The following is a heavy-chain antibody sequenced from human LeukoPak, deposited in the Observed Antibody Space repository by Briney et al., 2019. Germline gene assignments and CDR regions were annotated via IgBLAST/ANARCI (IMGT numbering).Heavy chain of an antibody. V-gene: IGHV4-34*01. D-gene: IGHD2-21*01. CDR3: ARGIPVAGYYYYMDV. J-gene: IGHJ6*03. Sequence: SETLSLTCAVYGGSFSGYYWSWIRQPPGKGLEWIGEINHSGSTNYNPSLKSRVTISVDTSKNQFSLKLSSVTAADTAVYYCARGIPVAGYYYYMDVWGKGTTVTVSS. CDR2: INHSGST. CDR1: GGSFSGYY.